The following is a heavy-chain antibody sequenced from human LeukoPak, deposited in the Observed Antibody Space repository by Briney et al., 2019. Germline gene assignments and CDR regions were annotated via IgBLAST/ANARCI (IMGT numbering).Heavy chain of an antibody. CDR1: GFTFSNYA. CDR3: ATFLAIVTARDSLYFQH. V-gene: IGHV3-23*01. Sequence: GGSLRLSCAASGFTFSNYAMSWVRQAPGKGLEWVSGVSGSGGVTYHADSVKGRFTISGDNSKNTLHLQMNSLRAEDTAVYYCATFLAIVTARDSLYFQHWGQGTLVTVSS. J-gene: IGHJ1*01. D-gene: IGHD3-3*02. CDR2: VSGSGGVT.